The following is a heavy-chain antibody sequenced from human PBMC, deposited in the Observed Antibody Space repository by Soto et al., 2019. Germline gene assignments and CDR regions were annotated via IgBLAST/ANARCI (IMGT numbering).Heavy chain of an antibody. CDR2: IIPIFGTA. D-gene: IGHD2-15*01. CDR3: ARDGVVVAAFDI. J-gene: IGHJ3*02. Sequence: SVKVSCKASGGTFSSYAISWVRQAPGQGLEWMGGIIPIFGTANYAQKFQGRVTITADESTSTAYMELSSLRSEGTAVYYCARDGVVVAAFDIWGQGTMVTVSS. V-gene: IGHV1-69*13. CDR1: GGTFSSYA.